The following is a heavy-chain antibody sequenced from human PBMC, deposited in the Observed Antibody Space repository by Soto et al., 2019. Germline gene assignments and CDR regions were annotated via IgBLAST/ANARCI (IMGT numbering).Heavy chain of an antibody. D-gene: IGHD7-27*01. Sequence: ASVKVACKASGYIFTGYFIQWLRQAPGQWLEWIVGINPNTSATNYSQKFQGRVTMTRDTSLGAAYMELTSLRPDDPALYYCARITWGRDHYYGTDVWGQGTTVTVYS. V-gene: IGHV1-2*02. CDR1: GYIFTGYF. CDR3: ARITWGRDHYYGTDV. CDR2: INPNTSAT. J-gene: IGHJ6*02.